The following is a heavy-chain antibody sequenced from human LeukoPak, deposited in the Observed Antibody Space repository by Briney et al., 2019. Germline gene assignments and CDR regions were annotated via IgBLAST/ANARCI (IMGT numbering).Heavy chain of an antibody. Sequence: PGGSLRLSCAASGFTFSSYAMSWVRQAPGKGLEWVSAISGLGGSTYYADSVKGRFTISRDTSKHTLYLQMSSLRAEDTAVYFCARDDDTTGRYSRFDYWGQGTLVTVSS. CDR3: ARDDDTTGRYSRFDY. D-gene: IGHD3-22*01. CDR2: ISGLGGST. V-gene: IGHV3-23*01. CDR1: GFTFSSYA. J-gene: IGHJ4*02.